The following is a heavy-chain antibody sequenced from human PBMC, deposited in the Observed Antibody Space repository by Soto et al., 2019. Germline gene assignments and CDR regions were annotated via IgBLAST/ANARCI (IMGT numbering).Heavy chain of an antibody. J-gene: IGHJ4*02. Sequence: PGGSLRLSCAASGFTFSAHYMDWVRQAPGKGLEWVGRIKNKANSYTTEYAASVEGRCTISREDSQNSLYLQMNSLKTEDTAVYYCARVSLVGPSGGRYFDYWGQGSQVAVSS. D-gene: IGHD1-26*01. CDR3: ARVSLVGPSGGRYFDY. CDR2: IKNKANSYTT. V-gene: IGHV3-72*01. CDR1: GFTFSAHY.